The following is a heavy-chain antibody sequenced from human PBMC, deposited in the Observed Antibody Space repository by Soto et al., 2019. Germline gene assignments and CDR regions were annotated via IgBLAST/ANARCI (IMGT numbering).Heavy chain of an antibody. Sequence: QVQLVQSGAEVKKPGASVKVSCKASGYTFTGYYMHWVRQAPGQGLEWMGWINPNSGGTNYAQKFQGWVTMTRDTSISTAYMELSRLRSDDTAVYYCARSYGGGDQDDAFDIWGQGTMVTVSS. J-gene: IGHJ3*02. CDR2: INPNSGGT. CDR3: ARSYGGGDQDDAFDI. D-gene: IGHD5-18*01. V-gene: IGHV1-2*04. CDR1: GYTFTGYY.